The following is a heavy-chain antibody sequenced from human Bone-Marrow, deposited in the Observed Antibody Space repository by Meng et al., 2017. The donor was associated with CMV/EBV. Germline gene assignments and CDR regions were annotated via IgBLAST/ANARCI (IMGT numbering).Heavy chain of an antibody. CDR3: ARDLIRFPRLLDV. CDR2: MNEDGSKK. V-gene: IGHV3-7*01. CDR1: GFTFSRYW. D-gene: IGHD2-21*01. Sequence: GGSLRLSCSASGFTFSRYWMSWVRQAPGKGLEWVANMNEDGSKKYYVDSVRGRFTISRDNAKNSLYLQMNSLRAEDTAVYYCARDLIRFPRLLDVWGQGTTVTVSS. J-gene: IGHJ6*02.